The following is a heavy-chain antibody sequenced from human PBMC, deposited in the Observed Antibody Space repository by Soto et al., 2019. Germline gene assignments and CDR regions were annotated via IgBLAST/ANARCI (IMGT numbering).Heavy chain of an antibody. CDR3: ARYRFYYDFWSGYWYSFDY. CDR1: GYTFTSYG. J-gene: IGHJ4*02. V-gene: IGHV1-18*04. D-gene: IGHD3-3*01. CDR2: ISAYNGNT. Sequence: ASVKVSCKASGYTFTSYGISWVRQAPGQGLEWMGWISAYNGNTNYAQKLQGRVTMTTDTSTSTAYMELRSLRSDDTAVYYCARYRFYYDFWSGYWYSFDYWGPGTLVTVSS.